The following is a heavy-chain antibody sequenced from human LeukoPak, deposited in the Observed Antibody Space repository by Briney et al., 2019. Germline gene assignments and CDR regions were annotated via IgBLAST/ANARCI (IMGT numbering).Heavy chain of an antibody. J-gene: IGHJ3*02. CDR2: IYYSGST. CDR3: ARWYGSGSYKDLDAFDI. Sequence: SETLSLTCTVSGGSISSSSYYWGWIRQPPGKGLEWIGSIYYSGSTYYNPSLKSRVTISVDTSKNQFSLKLSSVTAADTAVYYCARWYGSGSYKDLDAFDIWGQGTMVTDSS. CDR1: GGSISSSSYY. V-gene: IGHV4-39*07. D-gene: IGHD3-10*01.